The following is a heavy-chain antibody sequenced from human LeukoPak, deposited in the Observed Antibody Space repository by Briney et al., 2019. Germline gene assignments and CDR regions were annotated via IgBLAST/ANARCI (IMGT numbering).Heavy chain of an antibody. CDR2: ISAYNGNT. D-gene: IGHD3-10*01. CDR3: ARVDGSGSYYNPGDY. J-gene: IGHJ4*02. CDR1: GYTFTSYG. Sequence: GASVKVSCKASGYTFTSYGISWVRQAPGRGLEWMGWISAYNGNTNYAQKLQGRVTMTTDTSTSTAYMELRSLRSDDTAVYYCARVDGSGSYYNPGDYWGQGTLVTVSS. V-gene: IGHV1-18*01.